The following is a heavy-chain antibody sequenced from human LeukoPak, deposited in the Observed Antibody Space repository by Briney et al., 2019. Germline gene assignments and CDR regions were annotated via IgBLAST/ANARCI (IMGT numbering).Heavy chain of an antibody. Sequence: SETLSLTCTVSGGSVSSDSYYWSWIRQPPGKGLEWIGYIYYSGGTNYNPSPKSRVTISVDTSKNQFSLKLSSVTAADTAVYYCAGGQYCSGGSCYTFDYWGQGTLVTVSS. J-gene: IGHJ4*02. CDR1: GGSVSSDSYY. CDR3: AGGQYCSGGSCYTFDY. CDR2: IYYSGGT. D-gene: IGHD2-15*01. V-gene: IGHV4-61*01.